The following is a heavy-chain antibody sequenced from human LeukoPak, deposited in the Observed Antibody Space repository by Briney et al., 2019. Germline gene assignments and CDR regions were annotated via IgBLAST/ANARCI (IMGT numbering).Heavy chain of an antibody. CDR3: ARHDYYGSTSYYNSFDY. CDR2: IYYSGST. J-gene: IGHJ4*02. V-gene: IGHV4-59*08. D-gene: IGHD3-10*01. Sequence: GSLRLSCAASGFTFSSYAMSWVRQAPGKGLEWIGYIYYSGSTNYYPSLRSRVTISVDTSKNQFSLKLSSVTAADTAVYYCARHDYYGSTSYYNSFDYWGQGALVTVSS. CDR1: GFTFSSYA.